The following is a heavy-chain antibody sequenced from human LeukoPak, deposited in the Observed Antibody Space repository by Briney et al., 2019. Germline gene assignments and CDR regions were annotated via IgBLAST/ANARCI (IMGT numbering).Heavy chain of an antibody. Sequence: SETLSLTCTVSGGSISSSSYYWGWIRQPPGRGLEWIGDIYYSGRTYYNLSLRNRVSISLDTSKNRFSLTLTSVTAADTAVYYCARRRYYDSTGFFDWGRGSLVIVSS. CDR1: GGSISSSSYY. V-gene: IGHV4-39*02. J-gene: IGHJ1*01. D-gene: IGHD3-22*01. CDR3: ARRRYYDSTGFFD. CDR2: IYYSGRT.